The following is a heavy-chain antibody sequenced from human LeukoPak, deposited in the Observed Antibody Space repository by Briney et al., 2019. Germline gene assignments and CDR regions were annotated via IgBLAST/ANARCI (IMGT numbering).Heavy chain of an antibody. CDR3: NTDSMEDIRGYCTGGRCGGIDY. J-gene: IGHJ4*02. Sequence: PGGSLRLSCAASGFTFRNAWMSWVRQAPGKGLEWVGRIRSEVDGGTADYAAAVEGRFTISRDDSNNKLYLQMNSLRTEDTAVYYCNTDSMEDIRGYCTGGRCGGIDYWGQGTLVTVSS. V-gene: IGHV3-15*01. CDR1: GFTFRNAW. CDR2: IRSEVDGGTA. D-gene: IGHD2-15*01.